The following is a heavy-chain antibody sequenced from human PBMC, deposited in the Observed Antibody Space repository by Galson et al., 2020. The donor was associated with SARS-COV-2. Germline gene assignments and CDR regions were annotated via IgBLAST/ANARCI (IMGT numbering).Heavy chain of an antibody. CDR3: ARPVNHDYRCWFDP. D-gene: IGHD4-4*01. J-gene: IGHJ5*02. CDR2: ISYDGSNS. Sequence: GGSLRLSCAASGFTFSSYGMHWVRQAPGKGLEWVAVISYDGSNSYHADSVMGRFTISKDNSKNTLYLQMNNLRAEDTAVYYCARPVNHDYRCWFDPWGQGTLVTVSS. CDR1: GFTFSSYG. V-gene: IGHV3-30-3*01.